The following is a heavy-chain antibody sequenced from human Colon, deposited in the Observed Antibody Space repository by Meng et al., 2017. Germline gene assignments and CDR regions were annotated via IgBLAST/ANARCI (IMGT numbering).Heavy chain of an antibody. CDR2: INHSGGA. Sequence: QVQLQQWVEGLLKPPETLSLTCAAYDGAFSDYYWSWIRQPPGKGLEWIGEINHSGGANYNPSLQSRVTISVDTSKNQFSLKLSSVIAADTAVYYCARVDFRGKTADSTGLGHWGQGTLVTVSS. D-gene: IGHD3-16*01. J-gene: IGHJ4*02. CDR3: ARVDFRGKTADSTGLGH. CDR1: DGAFSDYY. V-gene: IGHV4-34*02.